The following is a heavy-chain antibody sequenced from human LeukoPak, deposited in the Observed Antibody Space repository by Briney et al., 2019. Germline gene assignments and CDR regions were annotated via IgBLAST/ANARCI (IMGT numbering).Heavy chain of an antibody. CDR3: ARGWWDSSGYYYPQDAFDI. V-gene: IGHV4-30-4*01. CDR2: IYHSGST. CDR1: GGSISSGDYY. J-gene: IGHJ3*02. Sequence: PSETLSLTCTVSGGSISSGDYYWSWIRQPPGMDLEWIGHIYHSGSTYYNPSLNSRITISVDTSKNQFSLKLSSVTAADTAVYYCARGWWDSSGYYYPQDAFDIWGQGTMVTVSS. D-gene: IGHD3-22*01.